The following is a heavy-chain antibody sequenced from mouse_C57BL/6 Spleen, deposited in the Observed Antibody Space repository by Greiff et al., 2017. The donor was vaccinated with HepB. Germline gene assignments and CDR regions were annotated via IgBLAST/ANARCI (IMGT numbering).Heavy chain of an antibody. Sequence: EVQLQQSGAELVRPGASVKLSCTASGFNIKDDYMHWVKQRPEQGLEWIGWIDPENGDTEYASKFQGKATITADTSSNTAYLQLSSLTSEDTAVYYCTTTFITTGVGADWGQGTLVTVAA. CDR3: TTTFITTGVGAD. D-gene: IGHD1-1*01. CDR2: IDPENGDT. V-gene: IGHV14-4*01. J-gene: IGHJ3*01. CDR1: GFNIKDDY.